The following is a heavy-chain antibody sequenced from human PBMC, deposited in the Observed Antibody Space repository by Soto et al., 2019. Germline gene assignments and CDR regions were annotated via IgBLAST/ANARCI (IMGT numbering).Heavy chain of an antibody. CDR3: ARDNLAFQGAFDL. V-gene: IGHV3-21*01. CDR2: ITGTSAFT. J-gene: IGHJ4*02. Sequence: PGGSLRLSCAASGFVCSYFQFNWVRQSPGGGLEWLSSITGTSAFTEYAESIEGRFTISRDNPNKLLFLHMDNLRPEDTAVYYCARDNLAFQGAFDLWGQGTLVTV. D-gene: IGHD3-16*01. CDR1: GFVCSYFQ.